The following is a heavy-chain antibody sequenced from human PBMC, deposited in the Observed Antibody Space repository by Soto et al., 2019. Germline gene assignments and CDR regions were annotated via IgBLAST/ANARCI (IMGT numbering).Heavy chain of an antibody. D-gene: IGHD1-1*01. CDR3: ARSPRPTGTTLYYFDS. CDR2: IDPSAGST. Sequence: ASVKVSCKASGYTLTSFYMHWMRQAPGQGLEWMGVIDPSAGSTTYAQKFKGRVRMTRDTFTSTVFMVLSSLRSEDTAVYYCARSPRPTGTTLYYFDSWGQRTLVTVSS. V-gene: IGHV1-46*01. J-gene: IGHJ4*02. CDR1: GYTLTSFY.